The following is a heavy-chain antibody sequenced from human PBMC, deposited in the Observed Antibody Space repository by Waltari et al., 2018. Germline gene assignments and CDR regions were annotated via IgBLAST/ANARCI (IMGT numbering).Heavy chain of an antibody. J-gene: IGHJ4*02. D-gene: IGHD3-3*01. CDR2: IYYSGST. V-gene: IGHV4-59*01. CDR1: GGSISSYY. CDR3: ARGSGQYYDFWSGYYSYYFDY. Sequence: QVQLQESGPGLVKPSETLSLTCTVSGGSISSYYWSWIRQPPGKGREWIGYIYYSGSTNYNPSLKSRVTISVDTSKNQFSLKLSSVTAADTAVYYCARGSGQYYDFWSGYYSYYFDYWGQGTLVTVSS.